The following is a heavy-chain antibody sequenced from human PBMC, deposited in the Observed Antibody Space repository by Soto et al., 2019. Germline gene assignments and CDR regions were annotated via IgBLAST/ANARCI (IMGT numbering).Heavy chain of an antibody. V-gene: IGHV4-31*03. J-gene: IGHJ5*02. CDR3: ARDLGYCSSTSCYTGSWFDP. Sequence: KPSETLSLTCTVSGGSISSGGYYWSWIRQHPGKGLEWIGYIYYSGSTYYNPSLKSRVTISVDTSKNQFSLKLSSVTAADTAVYYCARDLGYCSSTSCYTGSWFDPWGQGTLVTVSS. CDR1: GGSISSGGYY. CDR2: IYYSGST. D-gene: IGHD2-2*02.